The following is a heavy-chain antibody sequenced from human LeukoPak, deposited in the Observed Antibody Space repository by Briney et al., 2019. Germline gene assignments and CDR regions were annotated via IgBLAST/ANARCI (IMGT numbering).Heavy chain of an antibody. CDR1: GFTFSHSG. J-gene: IGHJ4*02. CDR3: ARDRDFRIDY. D-gene: IGHD3-3*01. Sequence: GGSLRLPCAASGFTFSHSGMFWVRQAPGKGLEWVAIIWYDGSEKYYADSVKGRFTISRDNAKNTLYLQMNSLRAEDTAVYYCARDRDFRIDYWGQGTLVTVSS. V-gene: IGHV3-33*01. CDR2: IWYDGSEK.